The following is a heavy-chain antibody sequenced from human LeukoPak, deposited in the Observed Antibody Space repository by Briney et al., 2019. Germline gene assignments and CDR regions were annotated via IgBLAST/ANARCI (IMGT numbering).Heavy chain of an antibody. V-gene: IGHV3-30*04. Sequence: PGGSLRLSSAASGFTFSTYAIHWVRQAPGKGLEWIAVISYDGSNKYYADPVMGRFTISRDNSKNTLYLHMNSLRAEDTAVYYCARDPLTQFYAPYYFDFWGQGALVTVSS. D-gene: IGHD2/OR15-2a*01. CDR2: ISYDGSNK. CDR3: ARDPLTQFYAPYYFDF. J-gene: IGHJ4*02. CDR1: GFTFSTYA.